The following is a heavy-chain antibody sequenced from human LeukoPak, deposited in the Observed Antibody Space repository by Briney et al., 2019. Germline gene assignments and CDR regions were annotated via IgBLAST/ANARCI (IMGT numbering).Heavy chain of an antibody. J-gene: IGHJ4*02. CDR3: AKGGRDYGDSSGTD. Sequence: SVKVSRKASGGTFSSYAISWVRRAPGQGLEWMGRIIPILGIANYAQKFQGRVTITADKSTSTAYMELSSLRSEDTAVYYCAKGGRDYGDSSGTDWGQGTLVTVSS. CDR2: IIPILGIA. V-gene: IGHV1-69*04. CDR1: GGTFSSYA. D-gene: IGHD4-23*01.